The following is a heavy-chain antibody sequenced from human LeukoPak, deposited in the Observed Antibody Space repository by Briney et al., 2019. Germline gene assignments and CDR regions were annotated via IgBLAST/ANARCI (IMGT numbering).Heavy chain of an antibody. D-gene: IGHD6-19*01. Sequence: GASVTVSCKASGGTFSSYAISWVRQAPGQGLEWMGGIIPIFGTANYAQKFQGRVTITTDESTSTAYMELSSLRSEDTAVYYCARGAVAGTWGYFDYWGQGTLVTVSS. CDR1: GGTFSSYA. CDR2: IIPIFGTA. J-gene: IGHJ4*02. CDR3: ARGAVAGTWGYFDY. V-gene: IGHV1-69*05.